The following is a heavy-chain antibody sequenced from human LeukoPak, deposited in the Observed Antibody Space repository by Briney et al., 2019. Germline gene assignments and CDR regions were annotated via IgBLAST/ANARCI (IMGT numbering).Heavy chain of an antibody. Sequence: GGTLRLSCAASGFTFSSYDMNWVRQAPGEGLEWVSSISSSSSSNIYYADSVKGRFTISRDSAKNSLYLQMNSLRAEDTAVYYCATRSCSISACRASSYHCMDFWGKGTTVTVSS. D-gene: IGHD2-2*01. V-gene: IGHV3-21*01. CDR2: ISSSSSSNI. CDR3: ATRSCSISACRASSYHCMDF. J-gene: IGHJ6*03. CDR1: GFTFSSYD.